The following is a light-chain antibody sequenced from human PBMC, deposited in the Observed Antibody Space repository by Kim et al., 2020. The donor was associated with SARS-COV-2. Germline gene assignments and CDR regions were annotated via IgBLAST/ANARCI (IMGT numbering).Light chain of an antibody. Sequence: DIQLTQSPSFLSASVGDRVTLTCRASQGIGSSLAWYQQKPGQAPKLLIYDASLLHSGVPSRFSGSRSGTEFTLTISSLQPEDFATYICQHLNSVPWTFGQGTKLEI. J-gene: IGKJ1*01. V-gene: IGKV1-9*01. CDR2: DAS. CDR3: QHLNSVPWT. CDR1: QGIGSS.